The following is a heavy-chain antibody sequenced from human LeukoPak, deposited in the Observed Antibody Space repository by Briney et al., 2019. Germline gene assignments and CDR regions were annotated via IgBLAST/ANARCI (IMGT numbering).Heavy chain of an antibody. Sequence: SETLSLTCTVSGGSISTTSFYWAWLRQPPGKGLEWIGSIYFSGTTHYNPSLKRRVTISVDTSKNNFSLKLTSLTVAGTAVYYCARHERSVAVAGSFDFWGQGTLVTVSS. CDR2: IYFSGTT. V-gene: IGHV4-39*01. J-gene: IGHJ4*02. CDR1: GGSISTTSFY. CDR3: ARHERSVAVAGSFDF. D-gene: IGHD6-19*01.